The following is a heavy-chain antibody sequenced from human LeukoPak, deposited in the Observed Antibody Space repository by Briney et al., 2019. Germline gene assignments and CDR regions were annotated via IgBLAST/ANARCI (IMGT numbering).Heavy chain of an antibody. V-gene: IGHV3-9*03. Sequence: PGGSLRLSCAASGFTFDNYAMHWVRQVPGKGLQWVSGITWNSGSIAYADSVKGRFTISRDNAKKSVYLQMNSLRVEDMAFYYCTRSTGWYNTFDYWGQGTLVTVSS. CDR2: ITWNSGSI. D-gene: IGHD2-8*02. J-gene: IGHJ4*02. CDR3: TRSTGWYNTFDY. CDR1: GFTFDNYA.